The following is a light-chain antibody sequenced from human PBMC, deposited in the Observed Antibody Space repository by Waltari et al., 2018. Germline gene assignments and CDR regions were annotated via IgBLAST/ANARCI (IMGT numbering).Light chain of an antibody. CDR3: SSFTTRSTWV. CDR1: SSDIGTYDY. J-gene: IGLJ3*02. V-gene: IGLV2-14*03. Sequence: FALTQPASVSGSPGQSITISCTGTSSDIGTYDYVSWYQQHPGEAPKLILYDVSHRPSGVPNRFSGSKSDNTASLTISGLQAEDESDYYCSSFTTRSTWVFGGGTKLTVL. CDR2: DVS.